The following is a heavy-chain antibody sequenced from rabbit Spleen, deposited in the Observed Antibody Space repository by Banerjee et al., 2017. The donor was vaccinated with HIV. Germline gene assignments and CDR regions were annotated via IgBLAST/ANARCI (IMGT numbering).Heavy chain of an antibody. CDR2: IDVGSSDFT. CDR3: ARDAATSFSRYGMDL. Sequence: QQQLVESGGGLVQPEGSLTLTCTASGVSFSFNNYMCWVRQAPGKGLEWIGCIDVGSSDFTYFAAWATGRFTISKASSTSVTLQRTSLTAADTATYFCARDAATSFSRYGMDLWGLGTLFTV. J-gene: IGHJ6*01. D-gene: IGHD8-1*01. V-gene: IGHV1S45*01. CDR1: GVSFSFNNY.